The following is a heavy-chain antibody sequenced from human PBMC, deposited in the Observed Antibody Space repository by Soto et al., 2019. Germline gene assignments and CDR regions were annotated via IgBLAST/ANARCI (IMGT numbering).Heavy chain of an antibody. V-gene: IGHV1-18*01. J-gene: IGHJ6*02. D-gene: IGHD1-26*01. CDR2: ISAYNGNT. Sequence: GASVKVSCKASGYTFTSYGISWVRQAPGQGLEWMGWISAYNGNTNYAQKLQGRVTMTTDTSTSTAYMELRSLRSDDTAVYYCARDRGEWELLRYYGMDIWGQGTTVTVS. CDR1: GYTFTSYG. CDR3: ARDRGEWELLRYYGMDI.